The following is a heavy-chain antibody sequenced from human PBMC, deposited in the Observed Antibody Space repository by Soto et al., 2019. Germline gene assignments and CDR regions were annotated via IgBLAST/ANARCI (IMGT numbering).Heavy chain of an antibody. V-gene: IGHV3-30-3*01. Sequence: PGWSLRLSCAASGFTFSSYAMHWVRQAPGKGLEWVAVISYDGSNKYYADSVKGRFTISRDNSKNTLYLQMNSLRAEDTAVYYCARDTVQVAAKYYYYYYGMDVWGQGTTVTVSS. CDR2: ISYDGSNK. J-gene: IGHJ6*02. CDR3: ARDTVQVAAKYYYYYYGMDV. D-gene: IGHD2-15*01. CDR1: GFTFSSYA.